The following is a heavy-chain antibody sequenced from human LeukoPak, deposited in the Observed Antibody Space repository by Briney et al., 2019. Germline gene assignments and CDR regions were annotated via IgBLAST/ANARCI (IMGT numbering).Heavy chain of an antibody. D-gene: IGHD2-2*01. CDR2: INHSGST. CDR3: ASTGVVVVPAAPARAYGY. Sequence: SSETLSLTCAVYGGSFSGYYWSWIRQPPGKGLEWIGEINHSGSTNYNPSLKSRVTISVDTSKNQFSLKLSSVTAADTAVYYCASTGVVVVPAAPARAYGYWVQGTLVTVSS. J-gene: IGHJ4*02. V-gene: IGHV4-34*01. CDR1: GGSFSGYY.